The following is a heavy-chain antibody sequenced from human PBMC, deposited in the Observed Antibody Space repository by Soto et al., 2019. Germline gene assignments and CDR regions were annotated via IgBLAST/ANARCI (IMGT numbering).Heavy chain of an antibody. CDR2: IIPIFGTA. V-gene: IGHV1-69*13. CDR3: GGRLEHNPLYYYYYGMDV. D-gene: IGHD1-1*01. J-gene: IGHJ6*02. Sequence: SVKVSCKASGGTFSSYAISWVRQAPGQGLEWMGGIIPIFGTANYAQKFQGRVTITADESTSTAYMELSSLRSEDTAVYYCGGRLEHNPLYYYYYGMDVWGQGTTVTVSS. CDR1: GGTFSSYA.